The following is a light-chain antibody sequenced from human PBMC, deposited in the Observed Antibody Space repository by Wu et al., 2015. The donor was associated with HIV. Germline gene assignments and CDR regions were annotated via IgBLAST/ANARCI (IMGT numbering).Light chain of an antibody. CDR1: QSVSSN. CDR2: GAS. CDR3: QQYDVWPPWT. J-gene: IGKJ1*01. Sequence: EIAMTQYPATLSVSPGERVTLSCRASQSVSSNLGWYQQKPGQAPRLLIYGASTRATGVPARFIGSGSGTEFTLTITDMQPEDCAVYYCQQYDVWPPWTFGQGTKVEIK. V-gene: IGKV3-15*01.